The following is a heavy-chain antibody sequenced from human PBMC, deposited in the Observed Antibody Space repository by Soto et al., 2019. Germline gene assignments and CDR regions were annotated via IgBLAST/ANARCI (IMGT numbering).Heavy chain of an antibody. CDR1: GFTFSSYW. J-gene: IGHJ4*02. CDR3: ARDQYYYDSSGYSPRFDY. D-gene: IGHD3-22*01. CDR2: IKQDGSEK. Sequence: VQLVESGGGVVQPGRSLRLSCAASGFTFSSYWMSWVRQAPGKGLEWVANIKQDGSEKYYVDSVKGRFTISRDNAKNSLYLQMNSLRAEDTAVYYCARDQYYYDSSGYSPRFDYWGQGTLVTVSS. V-gene: IGHV3-7*01.